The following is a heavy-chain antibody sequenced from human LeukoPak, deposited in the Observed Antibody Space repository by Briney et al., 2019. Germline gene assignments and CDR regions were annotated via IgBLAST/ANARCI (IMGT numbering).Heavy chain of an antibody. V-gene: IGHV3-48*03. CDR3: ASSRAVHYYGMDV. CDR2: ISSSGIII. D-gene: IGHD6-19*01. J-gene: IGHJ6*02. Sequence: GGSLRLSCAASGFTFSSYEMNWVRQAPGKGLEWVSYISSSGIIIYYADSVKGRFTVSRDNAKNSLYLQMNSLRAEDTAVYYCASSRAVHYYGMDVWGQGTTVTVSS. CDR1: GFTFSSYE.